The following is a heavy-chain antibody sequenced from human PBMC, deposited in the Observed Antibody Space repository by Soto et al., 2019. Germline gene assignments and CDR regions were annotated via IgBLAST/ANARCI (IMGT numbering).Heavy chain of an antibody. Sequence: GGSLRLSCAASGFTFSSYAMSWVRQAPGKGLEWVSAISGSGGSTYYADPVKGRFTISRDNSKNTLYLQMNSLRAEDTAVYYCAKCEGATRGAFDIWGQGTMVTVSS. D-gene: IGHD1-26*01. J-gene: IGHJ3*02. CDR3: AKCEGATRGAFDI. V-gene: IGHV3-23*01. CDR1: GFTFSSYA. CDR2: ISGSGGST.